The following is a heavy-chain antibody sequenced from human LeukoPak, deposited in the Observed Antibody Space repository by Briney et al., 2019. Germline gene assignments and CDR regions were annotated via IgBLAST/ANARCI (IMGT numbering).Heavy chain of an antibody. Sequence: SETLSLTCTVSGGSISSSSYYWGWIRQPPGKGLEWIGSIYYSGSTYYNPSLKSRVTISVDTSKNQFSLKLSSVTAADTAVYYCARSSRITMVRGVTDYWGQGTLVTVSS. CDR2: IYYSGST. CDR1: GGSISSSSYY. D-gene: IGHD3-10*01. CDR3: ARSSRITMVRGVTDY. V-gene: IGHV4-39*07. J-gene: IGHJ4*02.